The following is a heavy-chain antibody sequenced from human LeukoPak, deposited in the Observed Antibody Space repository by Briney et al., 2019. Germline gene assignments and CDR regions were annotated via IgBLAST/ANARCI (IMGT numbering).Heavy chain of an antibody. J-gene: IGHJ3*02. Sequence: PSETLSLTCTVSGGSISSYYWNWIRQPAGKGLEWIGRIYTSGSTNYNPSLKSRVTMSVDTSKNQFSLRLRSVTAADTAVYYCARDLNEPYSSRWYAFDIWGQGTMVTVSS. CDR1: GGSISSYY. CDR2: IYTSGST. CDR3: ARDLNEPYSSRWYAFDI. D-gene: IGHD6-13*01. V-gene: IGHV4-4*07.